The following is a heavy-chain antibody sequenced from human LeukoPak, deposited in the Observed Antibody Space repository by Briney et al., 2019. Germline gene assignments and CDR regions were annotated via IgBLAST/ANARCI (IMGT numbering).Heavy chain of an antibody. CDR3: ARGSYYYSYYYYYMDV. V-gene: IGHV4-34*01. CDR1: GGSFSGYY. D-gene: IGHD3-22*01. CDR2: VYHSGSI. J-gene: IGHJ6*03. Sequence: SETLSLTCAVYGGSFSGYYWNWIRQPPGQGLEWVGSVYHSGSIYYNPSLKSRVIMSVDTSKNQFSLKLSSLTAADTAVYYCARGSYYYSYYYYYMDVWGKGTTVTISS.